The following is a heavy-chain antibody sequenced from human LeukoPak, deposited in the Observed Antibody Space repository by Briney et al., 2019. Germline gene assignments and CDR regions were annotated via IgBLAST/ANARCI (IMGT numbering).Heavy chain of an antibody. CDR2: IWYDGSNK. Sequence: GGSLRLSCAASGFTFSSYAIHWVRQAPGKGLEWVAVIWYDGSNKYYADSVKGRFTISRDNSKNTLYLQMNSLRAEDTAVYYCATEHSRGYFDYWGQGTLVTVSS. D-gene: IGHD1-14*01. V-gene: IGHV3-33*08. CDR3: ATEHSRGYFDY. CDR1: GFTFSSYA. J-gene: IGHJ4*02.